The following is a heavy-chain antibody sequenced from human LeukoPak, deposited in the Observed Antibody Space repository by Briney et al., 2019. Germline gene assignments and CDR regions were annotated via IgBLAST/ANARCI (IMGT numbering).Heavy chain of an antibody. D-gene: IGHD3-9*01. CDR2: ISGSGGST. Sequence: GGSLRLSCAASGFTFSSYAISWVRQAPGKGLEWVSAISGSGGSTYYADSVKGRFTISRDNSKNTLYLQMNSLRAEDTAVYYCASSHVLRYFDWLLPFDYWGQGTLVTVSS. J-gene: IGHJ4*02. CDR3: ASSHVLRYFDWLLPFDY. V-gene: IGHV3-23*01. CDR1: GFTFSSYA.